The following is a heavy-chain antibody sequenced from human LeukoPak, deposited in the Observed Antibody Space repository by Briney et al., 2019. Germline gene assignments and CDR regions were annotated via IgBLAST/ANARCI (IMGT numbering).Heavy chain of an antibody. J-gene: IGHJ4*02. Sequence: PSGTLSLTCTVSGGSISGYYWSWIRQPPGKGLEWIGFMDYTGSSNYNPSLKSRVAISLDTSKNQFSLKLSSVTAADTAVYYCASAGLIEPFAYWGQGTLVTVSS. V-gene: IGHV4-59*08. D-gene: IGHD3-22*01. CDR3: ASAGLIEPFAY. CDR2: MDYTGSS. CDR1: GGSISGYY.